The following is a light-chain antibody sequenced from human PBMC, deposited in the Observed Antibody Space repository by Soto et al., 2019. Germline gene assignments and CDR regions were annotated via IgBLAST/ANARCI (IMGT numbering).Light chain of an antibody. CDR2: EVS. J-gene: IGLJ1*01. Sequence: QSALTQPASVSGSPGQSITISCTGSNSDVGSFDLVSWFQQYPGKAPKLILYEVSKRPLGVSNRFSGSKSGYTASLTISGLQAEDEADYYCCSYADSTSLVVFGTGTKLTVL. CDR1: NSDVGSFDL. V-gene: IGLV2-23*02. CDR3: CSYADSTSLVV.